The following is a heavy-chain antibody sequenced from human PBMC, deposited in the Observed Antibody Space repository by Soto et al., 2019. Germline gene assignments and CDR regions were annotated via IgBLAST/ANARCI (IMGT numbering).Heavy chain of an antibody. D-gene: IGHD5-12*01. CDR3: AKTTRRGYDQYYFNY. Sequence: QVQLVESGGGVVQPGRSLTLSCAASGFTFIGYAMHWVRQAPGKGLEWVAGISDDGSKKYYADFVKGRCTISRDNSNNTLFLQMNSLRTEDTAVYYCAKTTRRGYDQYYFNYWGQGSLVTVSP. CDR1: GFTFIGYA. V-gene: IGHV3-30*18. J-gene: IGHJ4*02. CDR2: ISDDGSKK.